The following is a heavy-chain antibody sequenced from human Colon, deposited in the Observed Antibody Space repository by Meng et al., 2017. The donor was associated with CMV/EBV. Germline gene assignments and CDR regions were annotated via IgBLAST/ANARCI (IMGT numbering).Heavy chain of an antibody. CDR1: GASLNNDNSF. J-gene: IGHJ4*02. Sequence: SETLSLTCTVSGASLNNDNSFWGWIRQAPGKGLEWIGTIHHTGPTFYNPSFLNRVTISLDRSKSQFSLTLTSVTAAVAAMYYCERERGRDSYTSSSDSWGQGTLVTVSS. V-gene: IGHV4-39*07. CDR3: ERERGRDSYTSSSDS. CDR2: IHHTGPT. D-gene: IGHD6-6*01.